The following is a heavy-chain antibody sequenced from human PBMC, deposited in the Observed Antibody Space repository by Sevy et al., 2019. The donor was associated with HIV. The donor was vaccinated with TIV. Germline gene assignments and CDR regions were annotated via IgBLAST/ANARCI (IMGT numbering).Heavy chain of an antibody. CDR3: ARAALTSGYLYYFDY. CDR2: ISYDGSTT. D-gene: IGHD3-22*01. V-gene: IGHV3-30*04. CDR1: GFTFSNYP. J-gene: IGHJ4*02. Sequence: GGSLRLSCAASGFTFSNYPMHWVRQAPGKGLEWVVVISYDGSTTYYADSLKGRFTISRDTSKSTLYLQVNSLRAEDAAVYYCARAALTSGYLYYFDYWGQGTLVTVSS.